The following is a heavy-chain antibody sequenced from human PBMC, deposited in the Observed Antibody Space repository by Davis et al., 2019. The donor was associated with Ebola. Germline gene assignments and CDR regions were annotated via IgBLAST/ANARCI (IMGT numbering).Heavy chain of an antibody. Sequence: GESLKISCTDSVITFSSYAMTWVRQAPGKGLEWVSAISGSGGSTYYADSVKGRFTISRDNSKKTLYLQMNSLRAEDTAVYYCARDRDPFYDIMIGYSPIDYWGQGTLVTVSS. V-gene: IGHV3-23*01. J-gene: IGHJ4*02. CDR3: ARDRDPFYDIMIGYSPIDY. CDR1: VITFSSYA. CDR2: ISGSGGST. D-gene: IGHD3-9*01.